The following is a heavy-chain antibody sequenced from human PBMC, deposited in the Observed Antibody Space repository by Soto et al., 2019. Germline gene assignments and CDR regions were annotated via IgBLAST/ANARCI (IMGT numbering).Heavy chain of an antibody. CDR2: ISTYNGHT. CDR3: AREWQQLGQGDYYYYAMDV. J-gene: IGHJ6*02. V-gene: IGHV1-18*01. D-gene: IGHD6-13*01. CDR1: DYTFADYG. Sequence: VQLVQSGSEVKRPGASVKVSCKASDYTFADYGISWVRQAPGQGLEWMGWISTYNGHTNYAQNVQGRVTLTTDTSTNTAYMELRSLRSDDTAVYYCAREWQQLGQGDYYYYAMDVWGQGTTVTVSS.